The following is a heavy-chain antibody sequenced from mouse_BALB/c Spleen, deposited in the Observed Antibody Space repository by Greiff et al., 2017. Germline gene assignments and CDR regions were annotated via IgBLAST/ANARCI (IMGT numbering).Heavy chain of an antibody. CDR2: ISTYYGNT. V-gene: IGHV1-67*01. D-gene: IGHD2-14*01. Sequence: VQVVESGPELVRPGVSVKISCKGSGYTFPDYAMHWVKQSHAKSLEWIGVISTYYGNTNYNQKFKGKATMTVDKSSSTAYMELARLTSEDSAIYYCARDRSFDYWGQGTTLTVSS. J-gene: IGHJ2*01. CDR1: GYTFPDYA. CDR3: ARDRSFDY.